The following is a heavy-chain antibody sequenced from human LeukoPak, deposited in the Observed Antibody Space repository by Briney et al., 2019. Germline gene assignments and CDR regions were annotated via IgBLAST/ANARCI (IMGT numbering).Heavy chain of an antibody. D-gene: IGHD3-16*01. V-gene: IGHV3-11*04. CDR2: ISHSSSTI. CDR3: ARDYLWGSSNDY. J-gene: IGHJ4*02. Sequence: GGSLRLSCEASGFILRDTNMSWIRQAPGKGLEWVSYISHSSSTIYYADSVRGRFTISRDNAKSSLYLQMNSLRVEDTAVYFCARDYLWGSSNDYWGQGTLVTVSS. CDR1: GFILRDTN.